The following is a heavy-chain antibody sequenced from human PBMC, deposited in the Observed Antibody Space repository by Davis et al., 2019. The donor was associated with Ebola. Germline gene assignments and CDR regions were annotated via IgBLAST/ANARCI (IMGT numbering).Heavy chain of an antibody. D-gene: IGHD6-6*01. CDR3: AREGASSSNVRYYFDY. J-gene: IGHJ4*02. V-gene: IGHV3-30-3*01. CDR2: ISYDGGNK. CDR1: GFTFSSYA. Sequence: PGGSLRLSCAASGFTFSSYAIHWVRQAPGKLLEWVAVISYDGGNKYYADSGTGRFTISRDNSRKTMYLQMNSRRAEDMAVYYCAREGASSSNVRYYFDYWGQGTLVTVSS.